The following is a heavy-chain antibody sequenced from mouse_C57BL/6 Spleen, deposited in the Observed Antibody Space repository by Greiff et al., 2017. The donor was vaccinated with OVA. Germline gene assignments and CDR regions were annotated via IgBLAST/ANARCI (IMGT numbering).Heavy chain of an antibody. CDR2: LRSKSSNYAT. Sequence: DAGGGLVQPKGSLKLSCAASGFTFHTYAMHWVRQAPGKGLEWVARLRSKSSNYATYYADSVKDRFTISRDDSQRLRCLQMNNLETEDTAMYYCVRDLRYFDVWGTGTTVTVAS. CDR1: GFTFHTYA. J-gene: IGHJ1*03. CDR3: VRDLRYFDV. V-gene: IGHV10-3*01.